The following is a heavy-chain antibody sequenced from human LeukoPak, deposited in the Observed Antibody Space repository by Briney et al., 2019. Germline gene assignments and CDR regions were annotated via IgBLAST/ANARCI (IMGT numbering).Heavy chain of an antibody. CDR3: ARVDTYSYGYDY. V-gene: IGHV3-53*01. Sequence: PGGSLRLYCAASGFTVSSNYMSWVRQAPGKGLEWVSVIYSGGSTYYEDSVKGRFTISRDNSKNTLYLQMNSLRAEDTAVYYCARVDTYSYGYDYWGQGTLVTVSS. CDR2: IYSGGST. D-gene: IGHD5-18*01. J-gene: IGHJ4*02. CDR1: GFTVSSNY.